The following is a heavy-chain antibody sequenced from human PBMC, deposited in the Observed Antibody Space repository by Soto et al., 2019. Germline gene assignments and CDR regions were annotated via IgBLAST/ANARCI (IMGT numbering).Heavy chain of an antibody. Sequence: SGPTLVNPTQPLTLTCTFSGFSLSTDDVGVGWIRQPPGKALDWLAVIYWDDDKRYSPSLKSRLTITKDTSKNQVLLTMTNMDPVDTATYFCARSKYSISSFDYWGQGALVTVSS. V-gene: IGHV2-5*02. CDR2: IYWDDDK. CDR3: ARSKYSISSFDY. CDR1: GFSLSTDDVG. D-gene: IGHD6-6*01. J-gene: IGHJ4*02.